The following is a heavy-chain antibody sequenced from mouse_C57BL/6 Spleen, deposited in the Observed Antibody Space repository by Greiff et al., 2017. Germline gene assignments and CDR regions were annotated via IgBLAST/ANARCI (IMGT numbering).Heavy chain of an antibody. CDR2: IYPGDGDT. CDR1: GYAFSSSW. D-gene: IGHD1-1*01. V-gene: IGHV1-82*01. J-gene: IGHJ3*01. Sequence: VQRVESGPELVKPGASVKISCKASGYAFSSSWMNWVKQRPGKGLEWIGRIYPGDGDTNYNGKFKGKATLTADKSSSTAYMQLSSLTSEDSAVYFCALITTVVDPFAYWGQGTLVTVSA. CDR3: ALITTVVDPFAY.